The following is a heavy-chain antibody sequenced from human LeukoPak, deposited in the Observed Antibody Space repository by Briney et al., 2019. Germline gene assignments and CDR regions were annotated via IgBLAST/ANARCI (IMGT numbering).Heavy chain of an antibody. V-gene: IGHV3-30*03. CDR2: ISYDGSNK. D-gene: IGHD5-18*01. Sequence: PGGSLRLSCAASGFTFSSYGMHWVRQAPGKGLEWVAVISYDGSNKYYADSVKGRFTISRDNSKNTLYLQMDSLRAEDTAVYYCARDRQLWFWGQGTLVTVSS. CDR1: GFTFSSYG. J-gene: IGHJ4*02. CDR3: ARDRQLWF.